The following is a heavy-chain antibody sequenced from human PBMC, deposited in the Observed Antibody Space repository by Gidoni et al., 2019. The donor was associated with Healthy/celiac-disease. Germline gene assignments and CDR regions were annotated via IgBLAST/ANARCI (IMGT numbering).Heavy chain of an antibody. CDR2: ISGSGGST. Sequence: EVQLLESGGGLVQPGGSLRLSCSASGFTFISYAMSWVRQAPGKGLEWVSAISGSGGSTYYADSVKGRFTISRDNSKNTLYLQMNSLRAEDTAVYYCAKLFGDAHYYYYGMDVWGQGTTVTVSS. CDR1: GFTFISYA. D-gene: IGHD4-17*01. CDR3: AKLFGDAHYYYYGMDV. J-gene: IGHJ6*02. V-gene: IGHV3-23*01.